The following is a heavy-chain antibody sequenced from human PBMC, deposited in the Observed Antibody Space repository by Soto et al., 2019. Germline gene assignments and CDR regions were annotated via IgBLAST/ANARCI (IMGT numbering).Heavy chain of an antibody. V-gene: IGHV4-4*07. CDR2: IYTSGST. J-gene: IGHJ4*02. CDR1: GGSISNYY. Sequence: SETLSLTCTVSGGSISNYYWSWIRQPAGKGLEWIGRIYTSGSTDYNPSLKSRVTIWIDTSKNQFSLKVTSVTAADTAVYYCARERREEIHDGYDIDYWGQGTLVTVSS. CDR3: ARERREEIHDGYDIDY. D-gene: IGHD5-12*01.